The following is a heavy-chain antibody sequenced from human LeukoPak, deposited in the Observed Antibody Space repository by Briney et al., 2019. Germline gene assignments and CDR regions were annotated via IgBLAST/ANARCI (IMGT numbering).Heavy chain of an antibody. J-gene: IGHJ6*02. D-gene: IGHD6-6*01. Sequence: SETLSLTCAVYGGSFSGYYWSWIRQPPGKGLEWIGEINHSGSTNYNPSLKGRVTISVDTSKNQFSLKLSSVTAADTAVYYCARGKKAARLFYYYYYGMDVWGQGTTVTVSS. CDR1: GGSFSGYY. V-gene: IGHV4-34*01. CDR3: ARGKKAARLFYYYYYGMDV. CDR2: INHSGST.